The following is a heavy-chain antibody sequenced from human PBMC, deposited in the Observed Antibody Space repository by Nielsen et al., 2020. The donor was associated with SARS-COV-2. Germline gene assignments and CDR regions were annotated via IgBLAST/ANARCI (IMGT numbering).Heavy chain of an antibody. Sequence: ESLKISCTVSGGSVSSGSYYWSWIRQPPGKGLEWIGYIYYSGSTNYNPSLKSRVTISVDTSKNQFSLKLSSVTAADTAVYYCARDRGGWPHLGFDPWGQGTLVTVSS. CDR2: IYYSGST. J-gene: IGHJ5*02. CDR1: GGSVSSGSYY. CDR3: ARDRGGWPHLGFDP. D-gene: IGHD6-19*01. V-gene: IGHV4-61*01.